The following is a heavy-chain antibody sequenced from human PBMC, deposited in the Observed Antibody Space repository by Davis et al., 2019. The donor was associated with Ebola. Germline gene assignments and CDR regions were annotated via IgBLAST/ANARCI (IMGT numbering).Heavy chain of an antibody. V-gene: IGHV1-69*13. D-gene: IGHD2-2*01. J-gene: IGHJ6*02. Sequence: SVKVSCKASGGTFSSYAISWVRQAPGQGLEWMGGIIPIFGTANYAQKFQGRVTITADESTSTAYMELSSLRSEDTAVYYCARDLRDIVVVPAAPPPRSGYYYYGMDVWGQGTTVTVSS. CDR2: IIPIFGTA. CDR3: ARDLRDIVVVPAAPPPRSGYYYYGMDV. CDR1: GGTFSSYA.